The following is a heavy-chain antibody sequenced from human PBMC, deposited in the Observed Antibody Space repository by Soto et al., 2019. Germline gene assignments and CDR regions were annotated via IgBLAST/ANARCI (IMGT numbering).Heavy chain of an antibody. CDR1: GGTFSSYF. V-gene: IGHV1-69*01. J-gene: IGHJ6*02. CDR2: IIPVFGTG. CDR3: ARETLYAAAAYYYYGLDV. D-gene: IGHD6-13*01. Sequence: QVQLVQSGAEVKKAGSSVKVSCKVSGGTFSSYFINWVRQAPGQGLEWVGGIIPVFGTGSYAEKFQGRVTITADVSTSTAYMALSRLRSDDTAVSYCARETLYAAAAYYYYGLDVWCQGPTVTVPS.